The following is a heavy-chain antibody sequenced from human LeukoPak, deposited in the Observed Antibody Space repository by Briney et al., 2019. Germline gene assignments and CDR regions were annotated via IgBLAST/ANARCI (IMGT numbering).Heavy chain of an antibody. CDR2: ISYDGSNK. CDR3: ARDLFRALGLDY. CDR1: GFTFSNYA. J-gene: IGHJ4*02. V-gene: IGHV3-30-3*01. D-gene: IGHD3-10*02. Sequence: GGSLRLSCAASGFTFSNYAMHWVRQAPGKGLEWVTVISYDGSNKYYADSVKGRFTISRDNSKNTLYLQMNSLRAEDTAVYYCARDLFRALGLDYWGQGTLVTVSS.